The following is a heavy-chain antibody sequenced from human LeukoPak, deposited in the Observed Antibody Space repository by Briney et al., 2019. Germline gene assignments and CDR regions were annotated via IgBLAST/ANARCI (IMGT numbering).Heavy chain of an antibody. Sequence: SETLSLTCTVSGGSISSYYWSWIRQPPGKGLEWIGYIYYSGSTNYNPSLKCRVTISVDTSKNQFSLKLSSVTAADTAVYYCAMGSSTDFDYWGQGTLVTVSS. V-gene: IGHV4-59*01. D-gene: IGHD6-6*01. CDR3: AMGSSTDFDY. J-gene: IGHJ4*02. CDR1: GGSISSYY. CDR2: IYYSGST.